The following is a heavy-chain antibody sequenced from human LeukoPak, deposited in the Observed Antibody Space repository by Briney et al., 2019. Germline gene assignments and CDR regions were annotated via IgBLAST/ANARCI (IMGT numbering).Heavy chain of an antibody. D-gene: IGHD6-13*01. J-gene: IGHJ4*02. V-gene: IGHV1-2*02. CDR3: AREGIRIAAAGTIDY. CDR1: GYSFTGYY. Sequence: ASVKVSCKASGYSFTGYYMHWVRQAPGQGLEWMGWINPNSGDTKYAQKFQGRVTMTRDTSISTAYMELTRLRSDDTAVYYCAREGIRIAAAGTIDYWGQGTLVTVSS. CDR2: INPNSGDT.